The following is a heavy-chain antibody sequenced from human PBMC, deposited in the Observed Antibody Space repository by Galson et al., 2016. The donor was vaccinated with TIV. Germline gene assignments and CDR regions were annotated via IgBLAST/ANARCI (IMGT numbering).Heavy chain of an antibody. CDR1: GYRFSHSW. CDR3: ARHGYDFWNGQDYFFYGMDV. D-gene: IGHD3-3*01. CDR2: IYPGDSDT. V-gene: IGHV5-51*01. Sequence: QSEAEVKKPGGSLKISCKTSGYRFSHSWIGWVRQKPGKGLEWVGHIYPGDSDTRYSPSFQGHVTISADTSIDTAYLQWGSLKASDTAIYYCARHGYDFWNGQDYFFYGMDVWGQGTTVTVSS. J-gene: IGHJ6*02.